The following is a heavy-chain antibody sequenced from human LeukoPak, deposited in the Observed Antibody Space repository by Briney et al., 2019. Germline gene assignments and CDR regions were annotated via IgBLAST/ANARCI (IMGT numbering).Heavy chain of an antibody. CDR3: ARSQDGGYYFYYYMDV. V-gene: IGHV3-48*01. CDR1: GFTFSSCS. J-gene: IGHJ6*03. Sequence: GGSLRLSCAASGFTFSSCSMNWVRQAPGKGLEWVSYISSSSSTIYYADSVKGRFTISRDNAKNSLYLQMNSLRAEDTAVYYCARSQDGGYYFYYYMDVWGKGTTVTVSS. CDR2: ISSSSSTI. D-gene: IGHD3-16*01.